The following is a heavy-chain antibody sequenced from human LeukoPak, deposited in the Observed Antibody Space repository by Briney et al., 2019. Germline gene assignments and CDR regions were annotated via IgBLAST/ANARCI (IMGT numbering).Heavy chain of an antibody. CDR1: GFSFRTYA. J-gene: IGHJ4*02. V-gene: IGHV3-23*01. D-gene: IGHD3-22*01. CDR2: ISGSGATT. CDR3: VKESTSSGYYYAPDY. Sequence: PGGSLRLSRAASGFSFRTYAMTWVRQAPGRGLEWVSSISGSGATTYNADPLKGRFTISRDNSENTLYLQMNSLRAEDTAVYYCVKESTSSGYYYAPDYWGQGTLVTVS.